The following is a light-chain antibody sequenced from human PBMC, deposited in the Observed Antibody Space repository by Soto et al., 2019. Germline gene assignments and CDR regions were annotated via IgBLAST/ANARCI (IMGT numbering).Light chain of an antibody. V-gene: IGKV3-20*01. J-gene: IGKJ1*01. Sequence: EIVLTQSPGTLSLSPGEVVTLSFSAGQIVTSSQLAWYQQKPGQAPRLLVFGASSRVLGIPDRFSGSGSETEFTLTIRSLQSEDFAVYYCHQYNQWPLWTFGQGTKVDIK. CDR3: HQYNQWPLWT. CDR2: GAS. CDR1: QIVTSSQ.